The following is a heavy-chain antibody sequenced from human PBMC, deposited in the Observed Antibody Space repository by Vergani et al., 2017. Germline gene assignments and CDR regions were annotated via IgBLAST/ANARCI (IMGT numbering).Heavy chain of an antibody. Sequence: EVQLVESGGGLVQPGGSLRLSCAASGFTVSSNYMSWVRQAPGKGLEWVSVIYSGGSTYYADSVKVRFTISRDNSKNTLYLQMNSLRAEDTAVYYCARASMVRGFGFDPWGQGTLVTVSS. CDR1: GFTVSSNY. CDR3: ARASMVRGFGFDP. J-gene: IGHJ5*02. D-gene: IGHD3-10*01. CDR2: IYSGGST. V-gene: IGHV3-66*02.